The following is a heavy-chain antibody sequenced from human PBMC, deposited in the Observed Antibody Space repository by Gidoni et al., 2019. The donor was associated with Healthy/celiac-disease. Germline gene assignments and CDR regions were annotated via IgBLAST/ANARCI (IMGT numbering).Heavy chain of an antibody. CDR2: IYHSGST. V-gene: IGHV4-4*02. J-gene: IGHJ6*02. D-gene: IGHD6-19*01. CDR3: ARDLTGAVAGSLVNYYYYGIDV. Sequence: QVQLQESGPGLVKPSGTLSLTCAVSGGSISSSNWWSWVRQPPGKGLEWIGEIYHSGSTNYNPSLKSRVTISVDKSKNQFSLKLSSVTAADTAVYYCARDLTGAVAGSLVNYYYYGIDVWGQGTTVTVSS. CDR1: GGSISSSNW.